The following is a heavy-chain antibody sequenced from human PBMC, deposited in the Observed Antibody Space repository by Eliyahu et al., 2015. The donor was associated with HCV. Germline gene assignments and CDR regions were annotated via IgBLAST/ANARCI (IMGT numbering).Heavy chain of an antibody. Sequence: EMQLVESGGGLVQPGGSLRLSCAATGFTFRSFWMGWVRQAPGKGLEWVANIRQDGGEKYYVDSVRGRFTVSRDNANSSLSLQMNSLRAEDTALYYCARSSSGYWEAWGQGTLVTVSS. J-gene: IGHJ5*02. CDR2: IRQDGGEK. D-gene: IGHD3-22*01. V-gene: IGHV3-7*01. CDR3: ARSSSGYWEA. CDR1: GFTFRSFW.